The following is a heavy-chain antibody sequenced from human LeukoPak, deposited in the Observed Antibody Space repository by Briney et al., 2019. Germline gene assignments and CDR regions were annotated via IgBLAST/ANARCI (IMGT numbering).Heavy chain of an antibody. CDR2: INHSGST. J-gene: IGHJ5*02. D-gene: IGHD5-18*01. V-gene: IGHV4-34*01. CDR3: ARAGYSYGHQGWFDP. Sequence: SETLSLTCAVYGGSFSGYYWSWVRQPPGKGLEWIGEINHSGSTNYNPSLKSRVTISVDTSKNQFSLKLSSVTAADTAVYYCARAGYSYGHQGWFDPWGQGTLVTVSS. CDR1: GGSFSGYY.